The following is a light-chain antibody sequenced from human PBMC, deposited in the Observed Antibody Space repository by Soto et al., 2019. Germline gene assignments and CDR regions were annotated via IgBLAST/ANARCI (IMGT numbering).Light chain of an antibody. Sequence: SSELTQPPSVSVSPGQTARITCSGDALPKQYAYWYQQKPGQAPVLVIYKDSERPSGIPERFSGSSSGTTVTLTISGVQAEDEADYYCQSADSSGTVVFGGGTKSPS. CDR1: ALPKQY. V-gene: IGLV3-25*03. CDR3: QSADSSGTVV. J-gene: IGLJ2*01. CDR2: KDS.